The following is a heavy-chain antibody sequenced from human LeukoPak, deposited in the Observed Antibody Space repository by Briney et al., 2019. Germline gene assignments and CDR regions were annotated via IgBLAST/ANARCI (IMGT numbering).Heavy chain of an antibody. Sequence: GGSLRLSCAASGFTFSSYWMSWVRQAPGKGLEWVANIKQDGSEKYYVDSVKGRFTISRDNAKNSLYLQMNSLRDEDTAVYYCARDLYYDFWSGYYQYYYGMDVWGQGTTVTVSS. J-gene: IGHJ6*02. D-gene: IGHD3-3*01. CDR3: ARDLYYDFWSGYYQYYYGMDV. CDR1: GFTFSSYW. V-gene: IGHV3-7*01. CDR2: IKQDGSEK.